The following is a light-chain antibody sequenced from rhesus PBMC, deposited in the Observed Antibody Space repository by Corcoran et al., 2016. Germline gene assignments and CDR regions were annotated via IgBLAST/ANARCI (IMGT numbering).Light chain of an antibody. CDR3: LQYNRVPLT. CDR1: QGISTY. J-gene: IGKJ4*01. CDR2: AAS. V-gene: IGKV1-43*02. Sequence: DIQMTQSPSSLSASVVDRVTITCSASQGISTYLHWYQQKPGKPPKRLIYAASSLESGVPSRFSGSGSGTDFTLTISSLQTEDFATYCCLQYNRVPLTVGGGTKVEIK.